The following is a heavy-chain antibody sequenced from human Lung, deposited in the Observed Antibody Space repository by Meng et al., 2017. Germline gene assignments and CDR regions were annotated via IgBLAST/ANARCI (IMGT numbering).Heavy chain of an antibody. CDR1: GGSISRDNW. V-gene: IGHV4-4*02. CDR3: TKNDFYCLGY. D-gene: IGHD2-21*01. Sequence: QVERQESGPGLVSPSGTLYLTCAVSGGSISRDNWWSWVRQPSGNGLEWIGEIYHSGRNNYNPSLKSRITISVDKPKNQFSLTLSSVTAADTAVYYCTKNDFYCLGYWGQGTLVTVSS. CDR2: IYHSGRN. J-gene: IGHJ4*02.